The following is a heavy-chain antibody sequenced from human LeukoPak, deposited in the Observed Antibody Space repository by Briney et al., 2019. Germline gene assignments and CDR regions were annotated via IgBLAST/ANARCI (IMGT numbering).Heavy chain of an antibody. V-gene: IGHV1-24*01. CDR2: FDPEDGET. CDR3: ATSGDIVVVPAAIDYYYGMDV. J-gene: IGHJ6*02. D-gene: IGHD2-2*02. Sequence: ASVKVSFKVSGYTLTELSMHWVRQAPGKGLEWMGGFDPEDGETIYAQKFQGRVTMTEDTSTDTAYMELSSLRSEDTAVYYCATSGDIVVVPAAIDYYYGMDVWGQGTTVTVSS. CDR1: GYTLTELS.